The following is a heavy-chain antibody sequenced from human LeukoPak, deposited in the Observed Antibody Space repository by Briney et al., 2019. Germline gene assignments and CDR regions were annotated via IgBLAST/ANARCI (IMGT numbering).Heavy chain of an antibody. CDR3: AKRGAYFYDSSGYSHFDY. Sequence: GGSLRLSCAASGFTFSSYAMSWVRQAPGKGLEWVSGISGSGRSTYYADSVKGRFTISRDNTKNTLYLQMNSLRAEDTAIYYCAKRGAYFYDSSGYSHFDYWGQGTLVTVSS. J-gene: IGHJ4*02. CDR1: GFTFSSYA. D-gene: IGHD3-22*01. CDR2: ISGSGRST. V-gene: IGHV3-23*01.